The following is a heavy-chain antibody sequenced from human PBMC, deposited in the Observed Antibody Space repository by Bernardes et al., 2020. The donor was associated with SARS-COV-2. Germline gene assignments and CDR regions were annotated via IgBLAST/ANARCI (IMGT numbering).Heavy chain of an antibody. J-gene: IGHJ4*02. CDR3: ARDGYSSSCLDY. V-gene: IGHV3-74*01. Sequence: GGSLRLSCAASGFSFSSYWMHWVRQVPGKGLVWVSRINSDGSSTNYADSVKGRFTISRDNAKNTLYLQMNSLRAEDTAVYYCARDGYSSSCLDYWGQGTLVTVSS. CDR2: INSDGSST. D-gene: IGHD6-13*01. CDR1: GFSFSSYW.